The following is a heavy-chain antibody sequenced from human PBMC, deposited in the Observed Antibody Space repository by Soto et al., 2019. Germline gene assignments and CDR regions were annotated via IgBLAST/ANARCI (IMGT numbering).Heavy chain of an antibody. V-gene: IGHV1-69*13. Sequence: SVKVSCKASGGTFSSYAISWVRQAPGQGLEWMGGIIPIFGTANYAQKFQGRVTITADESTSTAYMELSSLRSEDTAVYYCARDKGYCSSTSCPWDYWGQGTLGTVSA. J-gene: IGHJ4*02. CDR3: ARDKGYCSSTSCPWDY. CDR2: IIPIFGTA. CDR1: GGTFSSYA. D-gene: IGHD2-2*01.